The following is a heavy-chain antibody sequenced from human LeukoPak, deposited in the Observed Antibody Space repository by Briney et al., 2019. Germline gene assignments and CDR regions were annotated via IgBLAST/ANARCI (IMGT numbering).Heavy chain of an antibody. J-gene: IGHJ4*02. D-gene: IGHD1-26*01. V-gene: IGHV3-30*02. CDR1: GFTFSSYG. CDR3: ARSPSDPGSYYYFDY. Sequence: PGGSLRLSCAASGFTFSSYGMHWVRQAPGKGLEWVAFIRYDGSNKYYADSVKGRFTISRDNSKNTLYLQMNSLRAEDTAVYYCARSPSDPGSYYYFDYWGQGTLVTVSS. CDR2: IRYDGSNK.